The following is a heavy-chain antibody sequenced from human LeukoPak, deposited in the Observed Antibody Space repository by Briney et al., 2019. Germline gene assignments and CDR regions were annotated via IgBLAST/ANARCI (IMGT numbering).Heavy chain of an antibody. D-gene: IGHD3-10*01. V-gene: IGHV3-15*01. CDR1: GFIFSRYW. CDR2: IKSKGDGETT. J-gene: IGHJ4*02. CDR3: TTDLGLTMIRGVIVY. Sequence: GGSLRLSCAASGFIFSRYWMYWVRQAPGKGLEWVGRIKSKGDGETTDYAAPVKGRFSMSRDDSKATMYLQMYSLEAEDTAVYYCTTDLGLTMIRGVIVYWGQGALVTVSS.